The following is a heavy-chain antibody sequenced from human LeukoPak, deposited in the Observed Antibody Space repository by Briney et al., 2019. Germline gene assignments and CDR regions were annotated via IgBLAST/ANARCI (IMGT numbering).Heavy chain of an antibody. D-gene: IGHD6-19*01. CDR3: ARAPYSSGWYDY. J-gene: IGHJ4*02. Sequence: SETLSLTCTVSGDCISSYYWSWIRQPPGKGLAWIGYIYYSGSTNYNPSLKSRVTMSVDTSKNQFSLKLSSVTAADTAVYYCARAPYSSGWYDYWGQGALVTVSS. V-gene: IGHV4-59*01. CDR1: GDCISSYY. CDR2: IYYSGST.